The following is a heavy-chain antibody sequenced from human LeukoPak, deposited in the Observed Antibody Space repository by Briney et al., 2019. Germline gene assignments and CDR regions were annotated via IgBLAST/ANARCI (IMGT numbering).Heavy chain of an antibody. CDR2: IQSSATNK. V-gene: IGHV3-30*02. Sequence: GGSLRLSCAASGFMFSSCDMHWVRQAPGKGLEWVAFIQSSATNKYYADSLKGRFTISRDNSKNMLYLQMDSLRADDTAVYYCVKVDSDWSNLDDWGQGTLVTVPS. CDR3: VKVDSDWSNLDD. J-gene: IGHJ4*02. D-gene: IGHD2-21*01. CDR1: GFMFSSCD.